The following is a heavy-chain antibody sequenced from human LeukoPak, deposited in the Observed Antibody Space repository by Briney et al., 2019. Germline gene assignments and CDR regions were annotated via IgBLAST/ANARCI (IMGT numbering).Heavy chain of an antibody. V-gene: IGHV3-15*01. J-gene: IGHJ4*02. CDR3: VSQYFDF. CDR1: GFTFSNAW. CDR2: IKTKTDGGTT. Sequence: GGSLRLSCAASGFTFSNAWMNWVRQAPGTGLEWVARIKTKTDGGTTDYAAPVKGRFTISRDDSKNTVYLQMNSLKTEDTAVYYCVSQYFDFWGQGTLVTVSS.